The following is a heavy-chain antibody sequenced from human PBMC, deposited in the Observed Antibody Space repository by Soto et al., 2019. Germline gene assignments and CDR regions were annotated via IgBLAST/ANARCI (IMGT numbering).Heavy chain of an antibody. V-gene: IGHV3-7*01. J-gene: IGHJ4*02. CDR1: GFTFSNSW. D-gene: IGHD5-18*01. Sequence: EVQVVESGGGLVQPGGSLRLSCAASGFTFSNSWMSWVRQAPGEGLEWVANIKEDGSKKYYVDSVKGRFTISRDNAKNSLYLQMNSLRVEDTAVYYCARGGYSSFANWGQGTLVTVSS. CDR3: ARGGYSSFAN. CDR2: IKEDGSKK.